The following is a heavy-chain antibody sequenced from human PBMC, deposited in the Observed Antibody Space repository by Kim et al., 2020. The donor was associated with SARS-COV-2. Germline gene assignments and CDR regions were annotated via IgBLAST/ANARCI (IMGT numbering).Heavy chain of an antibody. D-gene: IGHD3-3*01. Sequence: YNPSLKSRVNLSVDTSKNKFSLKLGSVAAADPAVYYCAKLLRFLPDNAFDIWGQGTMVTVSS. J-gene: IGHJ3*02. CDR3: AKLLRFLPDNAFDI. V-gene: IGHV4-30-2*05.